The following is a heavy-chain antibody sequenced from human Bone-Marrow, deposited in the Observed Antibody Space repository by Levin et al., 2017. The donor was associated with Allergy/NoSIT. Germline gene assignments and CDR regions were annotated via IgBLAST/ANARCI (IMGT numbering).Heavy chain of an antibody. Sequence: GESLKISCAASGFTFIAHAMRWVRQMPGKGLEWVSYVSSSGENTYYADSVKGRFTISRDNSKSTVYLQMNSLRADDTAVYYCAKGYDDTDFFRWGQGTLVTVSS. CDR3: AKGYDDTDFFR. CDR1: GFTFIAHA. V-gene: IGHV3-23*01. D-gene: IGHD3-22*01. CDR2: VSSSGENT. J-gene: IGHJ4*02.